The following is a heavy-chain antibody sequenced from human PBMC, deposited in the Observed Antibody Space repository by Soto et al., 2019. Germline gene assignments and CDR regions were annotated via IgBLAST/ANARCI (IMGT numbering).Heavy chain of an antibody. CDR1: GFTFSSYA. V-gene: IGHV3-23*01. CDR2: ISGSGGST. J-gene: IGHJ4*02. Sequence: GGSLRLSCAASGFTFSSYAMSWVRQAPGKGLEWVSAISGSGGSTYYADSVKGRFTISRDNSKNTLYLQMNGLRAEDTAVYYCANQAGYYYDSSGYPIDYWGQGTLVTVSS. D-gene: IGHD3-22*01. CDR3: ANQAGYYYDSSGYPIDY.